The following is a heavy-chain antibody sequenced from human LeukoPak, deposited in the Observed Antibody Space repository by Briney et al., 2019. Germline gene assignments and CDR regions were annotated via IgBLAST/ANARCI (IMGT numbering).Heavy chain of an antibody. V-gene: IGHV4-4*07. CDR2: IYTSGST. Sequence: PSETLSLTCAVSGYSISSSYYWSWIRQPAGKGLEWIGRIYTSGSTNYNPSLKSRVTMSVDTSKNQFSLKLSSVTAADTAVYYCAGYDSRASFDVWGKGTTVTISS. CDR1: GYSISSSYY. CDR3: AGYDSRASFDV. J-gene: IGHJ6*04. D-gene: IGHD3-22*01.